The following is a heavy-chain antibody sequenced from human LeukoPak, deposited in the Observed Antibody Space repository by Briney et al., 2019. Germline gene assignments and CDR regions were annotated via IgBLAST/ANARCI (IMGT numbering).Heavy chain of an antibody. D-gene: IGHD4-11*01. Sequence: SGGSLRLSCAASGFTFSSYGMHWVRQAPGKGLEWVAIIWYDGNNKYYVDSVKGRFTISRDNSKTTLYLQMNSLRAEDTAVYYCAREFSNSPDYWGQGTLVTVSS. V-gene: IGHV3-33*01. CDR1: GFTFSSYG. J-gene: IGHJ4*02. CDR3: AREFSNSPDY. CDR2: IWYDGNNK.